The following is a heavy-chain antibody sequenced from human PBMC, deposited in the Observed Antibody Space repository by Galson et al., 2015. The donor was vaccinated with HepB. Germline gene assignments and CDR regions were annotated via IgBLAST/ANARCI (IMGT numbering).Heavy chain of an antibody. J-gene: IGHJ4*02. Sequence: SETLSLTCTVSGGSISSNYYSWAWIRQPPGKGLEWIGNFNYIGRNYFNPSLQSRVTISVDTPKNQFSLKLNAVTAADTAVYYCARLVLRRAPLLYSGDPPIYFFDSWGLGTLVTVSS. CDR2: FNYIGRN. CDR1: GGSISSNYYS. D-gene: IGHD4-17*01. V-gene: IGHV4-39*01. CDR3: ARLVLRRAPLLYSGDPPIYFFDS.